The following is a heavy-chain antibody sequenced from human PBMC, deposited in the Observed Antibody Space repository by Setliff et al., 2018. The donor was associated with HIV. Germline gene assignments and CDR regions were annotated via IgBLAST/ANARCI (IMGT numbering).Heavy chain of an antibody. CDR2: IYYSGSS. V-gene: IGHV4-31*03. Sequence: SETLSLTCTVSGDSISSGGYYWSWIRQYPGKGLEWIGYIYYSGSSYYNPSLQSRITMSVETSMNQFSLRLTSVTAADTAIYYRARTIQPSSSPFDFWGQGIQVTVSS. J-gene: IGHJ5*01. CDR1: GDSISSGGYY. D-gene: IGHD6-19*01. CDR3: ARTIQPSSSPFDF.